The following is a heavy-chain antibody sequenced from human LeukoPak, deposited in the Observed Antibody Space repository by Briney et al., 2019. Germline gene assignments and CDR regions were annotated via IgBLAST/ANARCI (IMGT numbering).Heavy chain of an antibody. CDR3: ARVGATGYYYYYGMDV. CDR2: INPNSGGT. V-gene: IGHV1-2*02. Sequence: GASVKVSCKASGYTFTGYYMHWVRQAPGQGLGWMGWINPNSGGTNYAQKFQGRVTMTRDTSISTAYMELSRLRSDDTAVYYCARVGATGYYYYYGMDVWGQGTTVTVSS. CDR1: GYTFTGYY. D-gene: IGHD1-26*01. J-gene: IGHJ6*02.